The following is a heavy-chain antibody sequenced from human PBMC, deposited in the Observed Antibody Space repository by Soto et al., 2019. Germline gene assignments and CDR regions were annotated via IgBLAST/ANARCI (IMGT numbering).Heavy chain of an antibody. D-gene: IGHD2-15*01. CDR3: EAAVLGLVVLAAAFEDYYYYMDV. CDR2: VYYTGST. V-gene: IGHV4-59*08. J-gene: IGHJ6*02. Sequence: SETLSLTCTVSGGSISNFYWSWIRQPPGKGLEWIGYVYYTGSTSYNPSLKRRVTFSADSSRGQFSLRLNSVTAADTAVYYCEAAVLGLVVLAAAFEDYYYYMDVWGQGTTVTVSS. CDR1: GGSISNFY.